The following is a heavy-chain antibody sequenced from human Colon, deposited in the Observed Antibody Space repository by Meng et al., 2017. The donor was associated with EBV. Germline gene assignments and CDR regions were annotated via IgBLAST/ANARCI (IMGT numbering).Heavy chain of an antibody. D-gene: IGHD3-22*01. Sequence: QVQLQESGPGLLKPSQTLSLTRTVSRGSISSGTYYWGWIRHLPGKGLEWIAYIHYSGSTYYSPSLKSRVTISVDTSKNQLSLKLSSMTAADTAVYYCARYVFDSSSLYSNWYDPWGQGTLVTVSS. CDR1: RGSISSGTYY. J-gene: IGHJ5*02. V-gene: IGHV4-31*03. CDR2: IHYSGST. CDR3: ARYVFDSSSLYSNWYDP.